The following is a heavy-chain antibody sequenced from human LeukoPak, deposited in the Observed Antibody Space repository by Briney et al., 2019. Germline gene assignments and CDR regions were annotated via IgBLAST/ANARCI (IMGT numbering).Heavy chain of an antibody. CDR1: GFTFSSYE. D-gene: IGHD3-10*01. J-gene: IGHJ4*02. CDR2: ISSSGSTK. V-gene: IGHV3-48*03. Sequence: GGSLRLSCAASGFTFSSYEMNWVRQAPGKGLEWVSYISSSGSTKYYADSVKGRFTISRDNAKNSLYLQMNSLRAEDTAVYYCAKSSGSGSYYKGYFDYWGQGTLVTVSS. CDR3: AKSSGSGSYYKGYFDY.